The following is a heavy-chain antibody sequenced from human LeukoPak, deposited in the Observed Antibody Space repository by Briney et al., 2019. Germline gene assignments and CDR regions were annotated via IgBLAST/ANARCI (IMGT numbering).Heavy chain of an antibody. CDR1: GGTFSSYA. CDR2: IIPIFGTA. CDR3: ARDRRRYFDWSPYYFDY. J-gene: IGHJ4*02. Sequence: GASVKVSCKASGGTFSSYAISWVRQAPGQGLEWMGGIIPIFGTANYAQKFQGRVTITADESTSTAYMELSSLRSEDTAVYYCARDRRRYFDWSPYYFDYWGQGTLVTVSS. D-gene: IGHD3-9*01. V-gene: IGHV1-69*13.